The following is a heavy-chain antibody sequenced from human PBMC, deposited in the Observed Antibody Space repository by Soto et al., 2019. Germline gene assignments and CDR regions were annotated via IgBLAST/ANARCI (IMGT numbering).Heavy chain of an antibody. Sequence: SVKVSWKGLADSFTGDYIHRRRQAPGQGLEWMGIINPSGGSTSYAQKFQGRVTMTRDTSTSTVYMELSSLRSEDTAVYYCAREPVVAAIRDFDYWGQGILLSVYS. J-gene: IGHJ4*02. CDR2: INPSGGST. D-gene: IGHD2-15*01. CDR3: AREPVVAAIRDFDY. V-gene: IGHV1-46*01. CDR1: ADSFTGDY.